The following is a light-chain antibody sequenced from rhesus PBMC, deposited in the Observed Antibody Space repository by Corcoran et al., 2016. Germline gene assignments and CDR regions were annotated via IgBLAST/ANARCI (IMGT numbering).Light chain of an antibody. J-gene: IGKJ2*01. Sequence: DIQMTQSPSSLSASVGDRVTITCRASQGIRNWLAWYQQKPGKAPKILIYRTSNLETGVPSRFSGSGSGADFTLTISSLQPEDIATYYCQQHDNSPMYSFGQGTKVEIK. CDR2: RTS. V-gene: IGKV1-69*01. CDR3: QQHDNSPMYS. CDR1: QGIRNW.